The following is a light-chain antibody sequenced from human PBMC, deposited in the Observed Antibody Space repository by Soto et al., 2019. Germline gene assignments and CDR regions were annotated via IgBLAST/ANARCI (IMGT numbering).Light chain of an antibody. CDR3: AAWDDSLNGVV. CDR2: TNN. Sequence: QSVLTQPPSASGTPGQRVTISCSGTSSNIGSNAVNWYQQVPGTAPRLLIYTNNQRPSGVPDRFSGSKSGTSASLAISGLQSEDEADYSCAAWDDSLNGVVFGGGTKLTVL. CDR1: SSNIGSNA. V-gene: IGLV1-44*01. J-gene: IGLJ2*01.